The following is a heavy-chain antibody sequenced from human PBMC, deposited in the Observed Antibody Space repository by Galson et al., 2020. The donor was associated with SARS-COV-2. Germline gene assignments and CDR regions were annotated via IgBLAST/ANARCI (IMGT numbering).Heavy chain of an antibody. V-gene: IGHV3-64D*09. CDR2: LSSTGGTS. Sequence: GESLKISCSASGFAFRDYALHWVPQPPGKGLQYVSALSSTGGTSCYADSVRGRFTMSRDNSKNTCYLQMTGLRIEDTAFYYCLAYGRTRHSYWGLGTLGTVSS. CDR3: LAYGRTRHSY. CDR1: GFAFRDYA. D-gene: IGHD4-17*01. J-gene: IGHJ4*02.